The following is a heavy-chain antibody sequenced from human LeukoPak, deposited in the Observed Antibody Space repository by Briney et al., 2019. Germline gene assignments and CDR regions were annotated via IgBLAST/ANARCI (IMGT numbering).Heavy chain of an antibody. Sequence: GGSLRLSCAASGFTFSSYRMDWVRQAPGKGLERVSSISSSSSYIYYADSVKGRFTMSRDNAKNSLYLQMNSLRAEDTAVYYCVTRPDVGMDVWGQGTTVTVSS. J-gene: IGHJ6*02. CDR2: ISSSSSYI. CDR3: VTRPDVGMDV. CDR1: GFTFSSYR. V-gene: IGHV3-21*01. D-gene: IGHD6-6*01.